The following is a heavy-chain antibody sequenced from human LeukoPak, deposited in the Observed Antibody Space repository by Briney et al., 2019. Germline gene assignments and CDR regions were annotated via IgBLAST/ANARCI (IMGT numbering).Heavy chain of an antibody. Sequence: GGSLRLSCAASGFTVSSNYMSWVRQAPGKGLEWVSVIYSGGSTYYADSVKGRFTISRDTSKNTLYLQMNSLRADDTAVYYCARARYCSGGNCYGIYYFHLWGQGPLVTVPS. CDR1: GFTVSSNY. CDR3: ARARYCSGGNCYGIYYFHL. J-gene: IGHJ4*02. CDR2: IYSGGST. D-gene: IGHD2-15*01. V-gene: IGHV3-53*05.